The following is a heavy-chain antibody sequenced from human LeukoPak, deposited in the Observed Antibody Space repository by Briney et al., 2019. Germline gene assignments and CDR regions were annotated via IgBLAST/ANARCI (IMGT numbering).Heavy chain of an antibody. CDR1: GYTFSDYY. Sequence: GASVKVSCKASGYTFSDYYMHWVRQAPGQGLEWMGRINPNSGVTNYAQMFQGRVTMTRDASISTIYMELSRLRSDDTAVYYCGRARSSSSPWDFDYWGQGTLVTVSS. V-gene: IGHV1-2*06. J-gene: IGHJ4*02. CDR2: INPNSGVT. D-gene: IGHD6-6*01. CDR3: GRARSSSSPWDFDY.